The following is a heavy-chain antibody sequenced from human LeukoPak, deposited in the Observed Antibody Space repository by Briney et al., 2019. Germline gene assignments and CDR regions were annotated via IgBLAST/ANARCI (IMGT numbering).Heavy chain of an antibody. CDR1: GFTFSSYA. Sequence: GGSLRLSCAASGFTFSSYALSWVRQAPGKGLEWVSAISDSGDYTYYADSVKGRFTISRDNSKNTHYLQMSSLRAEDTGIYYCAKGGHYSFFDYWGQGTLVTVSS. CDR3: AKGGHYSFFDY. J-gene: IGHJ4*02. D-gene: IGHD4-11*01. CDR2: ISDSGDYT. V-gene: IGHV3-23*01.